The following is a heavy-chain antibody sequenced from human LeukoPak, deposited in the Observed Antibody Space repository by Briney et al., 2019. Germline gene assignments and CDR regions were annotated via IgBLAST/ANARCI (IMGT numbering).Heavy chain of an antibody. D-gene: IGHD3-22*01. Sequence: PSETLSLTCAVYGGSFSGYYWGWFRQPPGKGLEWIGEINHGGYTNDNPSLKRRVTLSVDTSKNQFSLKLSSVTAADTAVYYCARAYYDSSGYALNWFDPWGQGNLVTVSS. CDR2: INHGGYT. J-gene: IGHJ5*02. CDR3: ARAYYDSSGYALNWFDP. CDR1: GGSFSGYY. V-gene: IGHV4-34*01.